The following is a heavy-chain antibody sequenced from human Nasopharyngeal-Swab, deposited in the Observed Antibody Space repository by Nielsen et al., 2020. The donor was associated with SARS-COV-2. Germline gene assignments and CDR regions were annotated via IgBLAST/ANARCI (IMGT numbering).Heavy chain of an antibody. D-gene: IGHD3-22*01. CDR2: INNSGGNT. V-gene: IGHV3-23*01. CDR3: ARRYYYEDY. Sequence: GGPLRPSCAASGFTFRSYAMSWVRQAPGRGLEWVSTINNSGGNTHYADSVKGHFTISRDNSKNTLYLQMSSLRAEDTAVYYCARRYYYEDYWGQGTLVTVSS. J-gene: IGHJ4*02. CDR1: GFTFRSYA.